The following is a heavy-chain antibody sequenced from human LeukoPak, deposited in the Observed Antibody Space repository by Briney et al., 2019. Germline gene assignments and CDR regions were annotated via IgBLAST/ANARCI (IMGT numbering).Heavy chain of an antibody. V-gene: IGHV3-30*01. J-gene: IGHJ4*02. D-gene: IGHD1-1*01. CDR2: ISYDGSNK. Sequence: GGSLRLSCAASGFTFSSYAMHWVRQAPGKGLEWVAVISYDGSNKYYADSVKGRFTISRDNSKNTLYLQMNSLRAEDTAVYYCARARVELGNYYFDYWGQGTLATVSS. CDR1: GFTFSSYA. CDR3: ARARVELGNYYFDY.